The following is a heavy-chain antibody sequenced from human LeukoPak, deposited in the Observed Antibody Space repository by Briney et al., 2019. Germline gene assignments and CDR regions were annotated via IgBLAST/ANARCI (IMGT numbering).Heavy chain of an antibody. CDR1: GYTFTGYY. CDR2: INPNSGGT. D-gene: IGHD6-13*01. Sequence: ASVKVSCKASGYTFTGYYMHWVRQAPGQGLEWMGWINPNSGGTNYAQNFQGMVTMTRATSISTAYMELSRLRSDDTAVYYCARVRIGQQLDKYYYYAMDVWGQGTTVTVSS. V-gene: IGHV1-2*02. J-gene: IGHJ6*02. CDR3: ARVRIGQQLDKYYYYAMDV.